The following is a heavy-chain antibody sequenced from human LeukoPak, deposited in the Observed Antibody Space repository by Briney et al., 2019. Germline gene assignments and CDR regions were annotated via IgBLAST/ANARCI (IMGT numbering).Heavy chain of an antibody. Sequence: PGGSLRLSCAASGFTFSSYGMSWVRQAPGKGLEWVSSISSSTSSIYYADSVKGRFTISRDNAKNSLYLQMNSLRTEDTAVYYCARGVSGNCNAPFDYWGQGTLVTVSS. CDR3: ARGVSGNCNAPFDY. CDR1: GFTFSSYG. V-gene: IGHV3-21*01. J-gene: IGHJ4*02. CDR2: ISSSTSSI. D-gene: IGHD1-1*01.